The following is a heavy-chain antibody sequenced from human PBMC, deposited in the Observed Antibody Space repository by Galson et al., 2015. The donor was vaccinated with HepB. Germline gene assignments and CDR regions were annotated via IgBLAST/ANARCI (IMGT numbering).Heavy chain of an antibody. J-gene: IGHJ4*02. D-gene: IGHD3-10*01. V-gene: IGHV3-7*03. Sequence: SLRLSCAVSGFSFSSSWMSWVRQAPGKGLEWVASIKQDGSEKYYVDSVKGRFTISRDNAKNSLFLQMNSLRAEDTAVYYCARGRGDWGQGTLVTVSS. CDR2: IKQDGSEK. CDR1: GFSFSSSW. CDR3: ARGRGD.